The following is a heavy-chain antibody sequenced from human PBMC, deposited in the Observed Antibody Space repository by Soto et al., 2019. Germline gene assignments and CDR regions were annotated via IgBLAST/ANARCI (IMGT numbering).Heavy chain of an antibody. CDR1: GGSVSSGSYY. Sequence: SETLSLTCTVSGGSVSSGSYYWNWIRQPPGKVLEWIGNIYYSGSTNLNPSLKSRVTISEDTSKSQFSLKVNSMTAADTAVYYCARYRREAVAGYTLDNWGQGILVTVSS. D-gene: IGHD6-13*01. CDR3: ARYRREAVAGYTLDN. J-gene: IGHJ4*02. CDR2: IYYSGST. V-gene: IGHV4-61*01.